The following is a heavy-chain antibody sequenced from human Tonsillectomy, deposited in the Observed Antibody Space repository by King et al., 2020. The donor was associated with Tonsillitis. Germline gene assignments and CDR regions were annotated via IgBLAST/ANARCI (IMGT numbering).Heavy chain of an antibody. CDR1: GGSISSSSYY. CDR2: IYYSGST. D-gene: IGHD1-26*01. CDR3: ARPGGSYHSFYY. V-gene: IGHV4-39*01. J-gene: IGHJ4*02. Sequence: VQLQESGPGLVKPSETLSLTCTVSGGSISSSSYYWGWIRQPPGKGLEWIGSIYYSGSTYYNPSLKSRVTISVDTSKNQFSLKLSSVTAADTAVYYCARPGGSYHSFYYWGQGTLVTVSS.